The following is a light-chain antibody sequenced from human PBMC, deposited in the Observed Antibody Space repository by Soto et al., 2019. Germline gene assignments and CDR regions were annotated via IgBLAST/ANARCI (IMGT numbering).Light chain of an antibody. J-gene: IGLJ2*01. V-gene: IGLV2-23*01. CDR1: TSDVGSYNL. Sequence: QSVLTQPASVSGSPGQSITISCTGTTSDVGSYNLVSWYHQHPGKAPKLMIYEGSKRPSGVSTRFSGSKSGNTASLTSSGIQAEDEADYYCCSYAGSSTVFGGGTQLTVL. CDR2: EGS. CDR3: CSYAGSSTV.